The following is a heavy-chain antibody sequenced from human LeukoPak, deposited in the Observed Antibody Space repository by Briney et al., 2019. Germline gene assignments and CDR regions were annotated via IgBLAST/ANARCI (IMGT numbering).Heavy chain of an antibody. D-gene: IGHD3-16*01. CDR2: ISSTSSAI. J-gene: IGHJ4*02. V-gene: IGHV3-48*04. CDR1: GFTFSSYS. Sequence: GGSLRLSCAASGFTFSSYSINWVRQAPGKGLEWLSYISSTSSAIYYADSLKGRFTISRDNAKNSLYLQMDSLRAEDTAVYYCARVIGSYGDSAYWGQGTLVTVSS. CDR3: ARVIGSYGDSAY.